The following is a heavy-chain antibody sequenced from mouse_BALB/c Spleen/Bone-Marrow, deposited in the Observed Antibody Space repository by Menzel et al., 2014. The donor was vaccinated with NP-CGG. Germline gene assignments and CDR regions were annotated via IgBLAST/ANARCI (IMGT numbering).Heavy chain of an antibody. V-gene: IGHV5-9-3*01. Sequence: EVKLVESGGGLVKPGVSLKLSCAASGFTFSSYAMSWVRRTPEKRLEWVATISSGGSYTYYPDSVKGRFTISRDNAKNTLYLQMSSLRSEDTAMYYCARQGLRQAWFAYWGQGTLVTVSA. CDR2: ISSGGSYT. CDR1: GFTFSSYA. J-gene: IGHJ3*01. D-gene: IGHD2-2*01. CDR3: ARQGLRQAWFAY.